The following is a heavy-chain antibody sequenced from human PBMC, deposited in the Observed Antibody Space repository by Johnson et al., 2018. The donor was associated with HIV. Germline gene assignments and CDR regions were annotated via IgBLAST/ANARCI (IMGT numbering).Heavy chain of an antibody. CDR2: SRDKTNSYTT. J-gene: IGHJ3*02. V-gene: IGHV3-72*01. Sequence: VHLVESGGGLVQPGGSLRLSCLGSGFTLTDHYMDWVRQAPGKGLEWVGRSRDKTNSYTTEYAASVKGRFTISRDDSKNSLYLQMSSLQTEDTAVYYGARDLTSGSYSGSAFDIWGQGTMVTVSS. D-gene: IGHD1-26*01. CDR1: GFTLTDHY. CDR3: ARDLTSGSYSGSAFDI.